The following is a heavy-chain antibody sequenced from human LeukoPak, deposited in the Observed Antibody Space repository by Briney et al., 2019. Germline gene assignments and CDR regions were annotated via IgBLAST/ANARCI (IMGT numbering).Heavy chain of an antibody. CDR2: IYSGGST. J-gene: IGHJ5*02. Sequence: GGSLRLSCAASGFTVSSNYMSWVRQAPGKGLEWVSVIYSGGSTYYADSVKGRFTISRDNSKNTLYLQMNSLRAEDTAVYYCARDSDNWNYSSWGQGPLVTVSS. CDR1: GFTVSSNY. V-gene: IGHV3-53*01. CDR3: ARDSDNWNYSS. D-gene: IGHD1-7*01.